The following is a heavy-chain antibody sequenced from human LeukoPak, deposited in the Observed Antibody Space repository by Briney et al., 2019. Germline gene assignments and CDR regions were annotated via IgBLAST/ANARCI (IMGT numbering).Heavy chain of an antibody. D-gene: IGHD3-22*01. J-gene: IGHJ4*02. CDR3: SSQKTRYDSSGD. CDR2: ISSSSSYI. CDR1: GFTFSSYS. Sequence: GGSLRLSCAASGFTFSSYSMNWVRQAPGKGLEWVSSISSSSSYIYYADSVKGRFTISRANAKNSLYLQMNSLRAEDTALYYCSSQKTRYDSSGDWGQGTLVTVSS. V-gene: IGHV3-21*01.